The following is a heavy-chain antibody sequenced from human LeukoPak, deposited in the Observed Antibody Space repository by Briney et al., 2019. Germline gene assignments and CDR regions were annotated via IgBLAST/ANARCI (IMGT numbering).Heavy chain of an antibody. CDR3: ARDWGYDFWSGYMDV. Sequence: GGSLRLSCAASGFTFSSYWMHWVRQAPGKGLVWVSRINTDGSSTSYADSVKGRFTISRDNAKNTLYLQMNSLRAEDTAVYYCARDWGYDFWSGYMDVWGKGTTVTVSS. J-gene: IGHJ6*03. D-gene: IGHD3-3*01. V-gene: IGHV3-74*01. CDR2: INTDGSST. CDR1: GFTFSSYW.